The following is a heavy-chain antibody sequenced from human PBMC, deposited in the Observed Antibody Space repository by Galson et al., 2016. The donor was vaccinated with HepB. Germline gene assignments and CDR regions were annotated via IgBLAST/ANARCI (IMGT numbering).Heavy chain of an antibody. D-gene: IGHD1-26*01. Sequence: SLRHSCAASGFGFSNYEMNWVRQAPGKGLEWVAYISGGGETTYYADSVRGRFTISRDNARDSVFLQMTSLRVEDTARYYCARDALGTWDLTTWGQGTLVSASS. CDR2: ISGGGETT. V-gene: IGHV3-48*03. CDR3: ARDALGTWDLTT. J-gene: IGHJ1*01. CDR1: GFGFSNYE.